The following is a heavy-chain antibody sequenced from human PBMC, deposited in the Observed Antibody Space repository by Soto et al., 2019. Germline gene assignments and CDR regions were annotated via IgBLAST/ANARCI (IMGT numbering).Heavy chain of an antibody. CDR1: GFTFSSYA. V-gene: IGHV3-23*01. CDR3: AKDRLSSGSGVRFDP. J-gene: IGHJ5*02. CDR2: ISGGGDNT. Sequence: EVQLLESGGGLVQPGGSLRLSCAASGFTFSSYAMSWVRQAPGKGLEWVSAISGGGDNTYYADSVRGGFTISRDNSKNTLYLQMNSLRAEDTAKYYCAKDRLSSGSGVRFDPWGQGTLVTVSS. D-gene: IGHD6-19*01.